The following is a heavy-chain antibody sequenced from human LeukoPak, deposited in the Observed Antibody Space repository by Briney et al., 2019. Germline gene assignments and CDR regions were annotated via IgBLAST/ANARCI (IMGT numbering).Heavy chain of an antibody. V-gene: IGHV1-2*02. CDR2: INPNTGVT. CDR3: ARDSGGTDAVFPRLDYYFDL. CDR1: GHTFTGYY. Sequence: ASVKVSCKTSGHTFTGYYLHWVRQAPGQGLEWMGWINPNTGVTMYAQDFQGRVTMTRDTSISTAYMELSRLRHDGTALYYCARDSGGTDAVFPRLDYYFDLWGRGTLVTVSS. J-gene: IGHJ2*01. D-gene: IGHD3/OR15-3a*01.